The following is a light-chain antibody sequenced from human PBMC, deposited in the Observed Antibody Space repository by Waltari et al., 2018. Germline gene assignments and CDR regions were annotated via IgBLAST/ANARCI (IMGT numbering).Light chain of an antibody. CDR3: QQYHSFPYT. Sequence: DIQMTQSPSTLSASVGDRATIICRASQSISSWLAWYQQKPGKAPELLFYKASSVESGVPSRFSGSGSGTEFTLTINSLQPDDFATYYCQQYHSFPYTFGQGTKLEI. J-gene: IGKJ2*01. V-gene: IGKV1-5*03. CDR1: QSISSW. CDR2: KAS.